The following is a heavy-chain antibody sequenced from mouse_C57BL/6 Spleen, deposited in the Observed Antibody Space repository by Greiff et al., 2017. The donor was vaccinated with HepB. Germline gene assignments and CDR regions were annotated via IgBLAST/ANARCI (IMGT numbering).Heavy chain of an antibody. CDR1: GYTFTSYG. CDR3: ARYDYDYDGKVYYYAMDY. J-gene: IGHJ4*01. V-gene: IGHV1-81*01. D-gene: IGHD2-4*01. Sequence: QVQLQQSGAELARPGASVKLSCKASGYTFTSYGISWVKQRTGQGLEWIGEIYPRSGNTYYNEKFKGKATMTADKSSSTAYMELRSLTSEDSAVYFCARYDYDYDGKVYYYAMDYWGQGTSVTVSS. CDR2: IYPRSGNT.